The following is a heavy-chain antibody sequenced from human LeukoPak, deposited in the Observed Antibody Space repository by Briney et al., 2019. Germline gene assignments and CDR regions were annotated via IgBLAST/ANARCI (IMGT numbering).Heavy chain of an antibody. Sequence: PSETLSLTCTVSGGSLSSVSNYWGWLGQPAGRGLEWFGRIYISGRTNKNRSLRSRATISGNTAKNKFSLKRRSGTAAATAVYFCPRRVRFSCSGRLSYFDPWGQAILVSVS. CDR2: IYISGRT. J-gene: IGHJ5*01. V-gene: IGHV4-61*02. CDR3: PRRVRFSCSGRLSYFDP. D-gene: IGHD3-10*02. CDR1: GGSLSSVSNY.